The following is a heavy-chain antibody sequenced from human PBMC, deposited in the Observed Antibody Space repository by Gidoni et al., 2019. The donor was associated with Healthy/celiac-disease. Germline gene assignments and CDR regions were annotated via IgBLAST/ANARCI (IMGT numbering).Heavy chain of an antibody. V-gene: IGHV3-33*01. D-gene: IGHD4-17*01. Sequence: QVQLVESVGGVVQPGSSLRLSCSASGFTFSSYGMHWVRKAPGKGLEWVAVIWYDGSNKYYADSVKGRFTISRDNSKNTLYLQMNSLRAEDTAVYYCARDHVPYGDSVEVDYWGQGTLVTVSS. CDR1: GFTFSSYG. J-gene: IGHJ4*02. CDR3: ARDHVPYGDSVEVDY. CDR2: IWYDGSNK.